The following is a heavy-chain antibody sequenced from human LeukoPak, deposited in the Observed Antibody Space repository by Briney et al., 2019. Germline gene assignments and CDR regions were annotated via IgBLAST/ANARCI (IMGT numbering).Heavy chain of an antibody. Sequence: PSETLSLTCTVSGGSISSYYWSWIRQPPGKGLEWIGYIYYSGSTYYNPSLKSRVTISVDTSKNQFSLKLSSVTAADTAVYYCAREPSHAFDIWGQGTMVTVSS. D-gene: IGHD6-6*01. J-gene: IGHJ3*02. CDR1: GGSISSYY. V-gene: IGHV4-59*12. CDR2: IYYSGST. CDR3: AREPSHAFDI.